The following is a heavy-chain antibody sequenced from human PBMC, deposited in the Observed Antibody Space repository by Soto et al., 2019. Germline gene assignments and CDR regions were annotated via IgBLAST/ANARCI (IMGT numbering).Heavy chain of an antibody. D-gene: IGHD3-22*01. V-gene: IGHV3-23*01. J-gene: IGHJ4*02. CDR3: AKHSRETTSCSGED. Sequence: EVQLLESGGNLVQPGGPLRLSCAASGFTFSNYAMSWVRRAPGRGLEWVSGISGSAGSTYYADSVRGRSTISRDTPNNKLYLQMNSLRAEDTAVYDCAKHSRETTSCSGEDWGQGTLVAVSS. CDR2: ISGSAGST. CDR1: GFTFSNYA.